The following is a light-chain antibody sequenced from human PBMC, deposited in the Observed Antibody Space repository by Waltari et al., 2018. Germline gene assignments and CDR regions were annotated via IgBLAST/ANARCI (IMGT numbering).Light chain of an antibody. CDR3: QQYSSSPIT. Sequence: DIVLTQSPDSLAVSLGERATIDCWSSQSLFFGASGKHYLAWYQQKPGQPPKVLIYWASTREAGVPGRISGSGSGAHFTLTVDSLQAEDVAVYYCQQYSSSPITFGQGTRLEI. CDR1: QSLFFGASGKHY. J-gene: IGKJ5*01. V-gene: IGKV4-1*01. CDR2: WAS.